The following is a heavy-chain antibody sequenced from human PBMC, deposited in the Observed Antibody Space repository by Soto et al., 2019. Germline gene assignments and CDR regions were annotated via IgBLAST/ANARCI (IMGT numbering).Heavy chain of an antibody. Sequence: ASVKVSCKASGGTFSSYAISWVRQAPGQGLEWMGGIIPIFGTANYAQKFQGRVTITADESTSTAYMELSSLRSEDTAVYYCARDQGYGPDNWFDPWGQGTLVTVSS. CDR3: ARDQGYGPDNWFDP. CDR2: IIPIFGTA. J-gene: IGHJ5*02. V-gene: IGHV1-69*13. D-gene: IGHD5-12*01. CDR1: GGTFSSYA.